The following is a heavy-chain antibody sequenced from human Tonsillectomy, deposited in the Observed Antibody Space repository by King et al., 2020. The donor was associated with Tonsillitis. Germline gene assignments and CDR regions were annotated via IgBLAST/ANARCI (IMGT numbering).Heavy chain of an antibody. D-gene: IGHD4-17*01. Sequence: VQLVESGGGLVQPGGSLRLSCAASGFTFSSYSMNWVRQAPGKGLEWVSYISSSSSTIYYADSVKGRFTISRDNAKNSLYLQMNSLRAEDTAVYYCARERGDYGDYYFDYWGQGTLVTVSS. CDR3: ARERGDYGDYYFDY. V-gene: IGHV3-48*01. CDR2: ISSSSSTI. J-gene: IGHJ4*02. CDR1: GFTFSSYS.